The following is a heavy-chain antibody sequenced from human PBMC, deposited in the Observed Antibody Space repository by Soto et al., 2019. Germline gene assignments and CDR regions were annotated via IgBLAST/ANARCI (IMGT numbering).Heavy chain of an antibody. CDR2: MNPNTGNT. CDR1: GYTFTHYD. Sequence: ASVKVSCEACGYTFTHYDINWVRQATGQGLEWMGWMNPNTGNTGFAQKFQDRVTMTRNTSISTAYMELSSLRSEDTALYFCARGGGGPPFDFWGQGTPVTVSS. D-gene: IGHD3-16*01. CDR3: ARGGGGPPFDF. J-gene: IGHJ4*02. V-gene: IGHV1-8*01.